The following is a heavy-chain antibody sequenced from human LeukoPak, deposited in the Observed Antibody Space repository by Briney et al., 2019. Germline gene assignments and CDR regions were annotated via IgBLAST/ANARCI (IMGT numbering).Heavy chain of an antibody. J-gene: IGHJ4*02. Sequence: KTSETLSLTCAVYGGSFSGYYWSWIRQPPGKGLEWIGEINHSGSTNYNPSLKSRVTISVDTSKNQFSLKLSSVTAADTAVYYCATQYYYGSGSYPEGFDYWGQGTLVTVSS. V-gene: IGHV4-34*01. CDR3: ATQYYYGSGSYPEGFDY. D-gene: IGHD3-10*01. CDR2: INHSGST. CDR1: GGSFSGYY.